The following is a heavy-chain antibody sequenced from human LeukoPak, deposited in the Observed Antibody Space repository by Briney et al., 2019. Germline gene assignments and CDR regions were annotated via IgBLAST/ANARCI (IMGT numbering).Heavy chain of an antibody. CDR2: ISYDGSDE. CDR1: GFTFSRHA. J-gene: IGHJ6*04. CDR3: ARATDYYGSGSYLPLYYFYGMDV. D-gene: IGHD3-10*01. Sequence: GGSLRLSCAASGFTFSRHAMHWVRQSPGKGLEWVAIISYDGSDEYIADSVKGRFSISRDNSRNTLGLQMNSLTTEDTALYYCARATDYYGSGSYLPLYYFYGMDVWAKGPRSSSPQ. V-gene: IGHV3-30*04.